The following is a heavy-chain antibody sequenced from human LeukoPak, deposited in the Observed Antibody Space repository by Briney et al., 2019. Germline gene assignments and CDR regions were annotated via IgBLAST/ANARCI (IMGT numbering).Heavy chain of an antibody. V-gene: IGHV4-59*01. CDR2: IYNRGST. CDR3: AREAVAGYGSDAFDI. J-gene: IGHJ3*02. CDR1: GGSISSYY. D-gene: IGHD6-13*01. Sequence: SETLSLTCTVSGGSISSYYWSWIRQPPGKGLEWIAYIYNRGSTNYNPSLKSRVTISVDTSKNQFSLKLSSVTAADTAVHYCAREAVAGYGSDAFDIWGQGTMVTVSS.